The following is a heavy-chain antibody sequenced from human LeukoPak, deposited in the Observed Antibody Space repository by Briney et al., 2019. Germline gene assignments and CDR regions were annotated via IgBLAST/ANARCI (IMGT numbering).Heavy chain of an antibody. V-gene: IGHV4-38-2*02. Sequence: SSETLSLTCTVSGYSISSGYYWGWIRPPPGKGLEWIGNIYYNGRTYYSPSLKSRGTISADTSNNHFSLKLSSVTAADTALYSWARITDRTRWEEMMHSLDVWGQGTPVTPSS. D-gene: IGHD1-14*01. CDR3: ARITDRTRWEEMMHSLDV. J-gene: IGHJ3*01. CDR1: GYSISSGYY. CDR2: IYYNGRT.